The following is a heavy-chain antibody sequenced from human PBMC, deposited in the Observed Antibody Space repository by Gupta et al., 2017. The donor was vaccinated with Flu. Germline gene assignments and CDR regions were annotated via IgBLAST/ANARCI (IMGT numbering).Heavy chain of an antibody. CDR3: ARVTSKGMVPVDY. CDR2: IGSSNPYI. J-gene: IGHJ4*02. V-gene: IGHV3-21*01. CDR1: GFTFSSHA. Sequence: GGSLRLSCAASGFTFSSHAMNWVRQAPGRGLEWVSSIGSSNPYINYADSVKGRFTISRDNAKNSLYLQMNSLRAEDTAVYYCARVTSKGMVPVDYWGQGMLVTVSS. D-gene: IGHD6-13*01.